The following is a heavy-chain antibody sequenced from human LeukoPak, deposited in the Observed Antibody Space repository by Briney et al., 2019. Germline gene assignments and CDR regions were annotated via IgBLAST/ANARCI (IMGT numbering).Heavy chain of an antibody. CDR3: AKDLGYYFDY. D-gene: IGHD5-12*01. J-gene: IGHJ4*02. CDR1: GFTSSSYW. Sequence: PGGSLRLSCAASGFTSSSYWMNWVRQAPGKGLVWVSRIASDGSSTTYADSVKGRFSISRDNAKNTLYLQMNSLRAEDTAVYYCAKDLGYYFDYWGQGTLVTVSS. CDR2: IASDGSST. V-gene: IGHV3-74*01.